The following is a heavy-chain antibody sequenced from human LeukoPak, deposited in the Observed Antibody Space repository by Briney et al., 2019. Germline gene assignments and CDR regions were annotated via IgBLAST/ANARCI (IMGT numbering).Heavy chain of an antibody. D-gene: IGHD1-7*01. V-gene: IGHV3-53*01. CDR2: IHSGGET. CDR3: ARWVLSANYLAYYFDY. J-gene: IGHJ4*02. CDR1: GFTVSSNY. Sequence: GGSLRLSCVASGFTVSSNYMTWVRQAPGKGLEWVSVIHSGGETYYAYSVKGRFTISRDNSKNTLYLQMNSLRADDTAVYFCARWVLSANYLAYYFDYWGQGTLVTVSS.